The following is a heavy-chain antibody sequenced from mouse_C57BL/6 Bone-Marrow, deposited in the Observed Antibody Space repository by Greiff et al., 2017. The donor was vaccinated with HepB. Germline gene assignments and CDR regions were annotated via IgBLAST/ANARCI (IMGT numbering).Heavy chain of an antibody. D-gene: IGHD1-1*01. CDR2: IYPGDGDT. CDR3: ARTPYYYGSSPPWFAY. V-gene: IGHV1-82*01. CDR1: GYAFSSSW. Sequence: VKLQESGPELVKPGASVKISCKASGYAFSSSWMNWVKQRPGKGLEWIGRIYPGDGDTNYNGKFKGKATLTADKSSSTAYMQLSSLTSEDSAVYFCARTPYYYGSSPPWFAYWGQGTLVTVSA. J-gene: IGHJ3*01.